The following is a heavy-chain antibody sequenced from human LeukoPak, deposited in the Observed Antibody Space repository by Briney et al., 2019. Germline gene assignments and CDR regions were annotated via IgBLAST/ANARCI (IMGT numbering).Heavy chain of an antibody. V-gene: IGHV3-23*01. D-gene: IGHD2-2*02. CDR3: AKNPEGSYSDSYRYFDY. J-gene: IGHJ4*02. CDR1: GVTLSTYA. Sequence: GGSLRLSCAASGVTLSTYAMSWARQAPGRGLEWVSGISSSGSGGNTYYADSVKGRFTISRDNSKTTLFLQMNSLRAEDTAIYYCAKNPEGSYSDSYRYFDYWGQGTLVTVSS. CDR2: ISSSGSGGNT.